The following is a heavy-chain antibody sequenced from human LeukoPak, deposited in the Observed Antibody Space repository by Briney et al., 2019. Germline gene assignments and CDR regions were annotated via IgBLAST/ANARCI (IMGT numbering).Heavy chain of an antibody. D-gene: IGHD6-25*01. J-gene: IGHJ6*03. CDR2: INHSGST. CDR3: ARVGRCGYYYYYYMDA. V-gene: IGHV4-34*01. CDR1: GGSFSGYY. Sequence: SETLSLTCAVYGGSFSGYYWSWIRQPPGKGLEWIGEINHSGSTNYNPSLKSRVTISVDTSKNQFSLKLSSVTAADTAVYYCARVGRCGYYYYYYMDAWGKGTTVTVSS.